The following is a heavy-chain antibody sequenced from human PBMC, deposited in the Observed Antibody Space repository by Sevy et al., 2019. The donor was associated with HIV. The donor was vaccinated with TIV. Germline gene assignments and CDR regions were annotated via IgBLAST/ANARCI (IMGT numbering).Heavy chain of an antibody. J-gene: IGHJ6*02. D-gene: IGHD2-15*01. V-gene: IGHV1-18*01. Sequence: ASVKVSCKASGYTFTSYGISWVRQAPGQGLEWMGWISAYNGNTNYAQTLQGRVTMTTDTSTSTAYMELRSLRSDDTAVYYCARAPIVVVVAATSKYYYYGMDVWGQGTTVTVSS. CDR1: GYTFTSYG. CDR2: ISAYNGNT. CDR3: ARAPIVVVVAATSKYYYYGMDV.